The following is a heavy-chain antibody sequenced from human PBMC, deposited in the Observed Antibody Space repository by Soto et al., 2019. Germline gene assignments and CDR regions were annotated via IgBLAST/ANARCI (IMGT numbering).Heavy chain of an antibody. Sequence: QVQLVQSGAEVKPPGASVNVSCKASGYIFTNYYIHWVRQTPGQGPERTGVINPSRGLTTYSQRFQGRVFMTRDTTTTTVYMELSSLKSEDTATYYCARDGVPIAGRSGYFDSWGPGTEVTVSS. V-gene: IGHV1-46*01. D-gene: IGHD6-19*01. J-gene: IGHJ4*02. CDR2: INPSRGLT. CDR1: GYIFTNYY. CDR3: ARDGVPIAGRSGYFDS.